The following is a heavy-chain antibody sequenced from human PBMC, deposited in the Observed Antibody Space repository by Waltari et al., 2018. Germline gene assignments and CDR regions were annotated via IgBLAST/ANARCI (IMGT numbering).Heavy chain of an antibody. J-gene: IGHJ4*02. Sequence: QLQLQESGPGLVKPSETLSLTCTVSGGSISSRSYYWGWIRPPPGKGLEWIGSIYYSGSTYYNPSLKSRVTISVDTSKNQFSLKLSSVTAADTAVYYCARHIRYGDFDYWGQGTLVTVSS. V-gene: IGHV4-39*07. CDR3: ARHIRYGDFDY. D-gene: IGHD4-17*01. CDR1: GGSISSRSYY. CDR2: IYYSGST.